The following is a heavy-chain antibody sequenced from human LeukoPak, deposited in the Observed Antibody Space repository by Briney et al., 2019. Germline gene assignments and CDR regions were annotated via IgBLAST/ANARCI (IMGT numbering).Heavy chain of an antibody. CDR1: GGSISSYY. J-gene: IGHJ5*02. CDR2: IYYSGST. D-gene: IGHD3-10*01. V-gene: IGHV4-59*01. Sequence: SETLSLTCTVSGGSISSYYWSWIRQPPGKGLEWIGYIYYSGSTNYNPSLKSRVTISVDTSENQFSLKLSSVTAADTAVYYCARDSHYYGSGSYYSRYNWFDPWGQGTLVTVSS. CDR3: ARDSHYYGSGSYYSRYNWFDP.